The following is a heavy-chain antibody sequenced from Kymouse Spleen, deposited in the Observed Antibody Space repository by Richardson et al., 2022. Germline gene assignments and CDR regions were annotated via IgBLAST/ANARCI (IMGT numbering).Heavy chain of an antibody. CDR1: GFTFSSYW. Sequence: EVQLVESGGGLVQPGGSLRLSCAASGFTFSSYWMSWVRQAPGKGLEWVANIKQDGSEKYYVDSVKGRFTISRDNAKNSLYLQMNSLRAEDTAVYYCARDIVVVTAIQVYYYYYGMDVWGQGTTVTVSS. D-gene: IGHD2-21*02. J-gene: IGHJ6*02. CDR2: IKQDGSEK. CDR3: ARDIVVVTAIQVYYYYYGMDV. V-gene: IGHV3-7*01.